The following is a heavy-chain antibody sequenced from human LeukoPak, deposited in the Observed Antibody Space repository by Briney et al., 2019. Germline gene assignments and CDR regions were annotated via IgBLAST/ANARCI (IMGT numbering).Heavy chain of an antibody. CDR3: ARDRYDFWSGFDY. CDR2: INSDGSST. Sequence: PGGSLRLSCAASGFTFSSYWMHWVRQAPGKGLVWVSRINSDGSSTSYADSVKGRFTISRDNATNTLYLQMNRLRAEDTAVYYCARDRYDFWSGFDYWGQGTLVTVSS. V-gene: IGHV3-74*01. D-gene: IGHD3-3*01. CDR1: GFTFSSYW. J-gene: IGHJ4*02.